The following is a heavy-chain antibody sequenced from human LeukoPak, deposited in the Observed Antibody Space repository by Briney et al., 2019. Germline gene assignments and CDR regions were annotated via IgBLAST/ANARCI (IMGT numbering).Heavy chain of an antibody. CDR1: GDSISRYY. CDR2: IYISGST. D-gene: IGHD4-11*01. CDR3: ARDHYRDAFDF. Sequence: SETLSLTCSVSGDSISRYYWSWIRQPAGKGLEWIGRIYISGSTNYNPSLKSRVTVSIDTSKNQFSLKLTSVTAADTAVYYCARDHYRDAFDFWGQGTMVSVSS. V-gene: IGHV4-4*07. J-gene: IGHJ3*01.